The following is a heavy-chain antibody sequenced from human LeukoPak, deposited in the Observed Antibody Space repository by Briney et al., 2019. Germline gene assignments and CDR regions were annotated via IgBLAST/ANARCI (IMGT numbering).Heavy chain of an antibody. V-gene: IGHV4-39*07. D-gene: IGHD6-13*01. J-gene: IGHJ4*02. CDR2: IYYGGNT. CDR1: GGSISSTGFY. Sequence: SETLSLTCTVSGGSISSTGFYWGWIRQSPGKGLEWIGSIYYGGNTYYKPSLESRVTISVDTSKNQFSLKFNSVTAADTAVYYCAARSGQLFDFWGQGILVTVSS. CDR3: AARSGQLFDF.